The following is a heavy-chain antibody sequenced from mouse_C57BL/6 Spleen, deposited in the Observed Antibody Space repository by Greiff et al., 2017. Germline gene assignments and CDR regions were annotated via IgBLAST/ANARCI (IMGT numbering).Heavy chain of an antibody. D-gene: IGHD2-4*01. CDR1: GYTFTSYW. Sequence: QVQLQQPGAELVRPGSSVKLSCKASGYTFTSYWMDWVKQRPGQGLEWIGNIYPSDSETHYNQKFKDKATLTVDKSSSTAYMQLSSLTSEDSAVYYCARYDYDDAYWGQGTLVTVSA. V-gene: IGHV1-61*01. CDR3: ARYDYDDAY. CDR2: IYPSDSET. J-gene: IGHJ3*01.